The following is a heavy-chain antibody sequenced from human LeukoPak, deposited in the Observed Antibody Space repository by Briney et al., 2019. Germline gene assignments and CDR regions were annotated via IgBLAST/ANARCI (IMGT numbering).Heavy chain of an antibody. CDR2: VHNDGTTT. V-gene: IGHV3-74*01. J-gene: IGHJ3*02. Sequence: GGSLRLSCAASGFTFSSYSMNWVRQAPGKGLVWVSRVHNDGTTTGYADSVKGRFAISRDNAKNTVYLQMNSLRAEDTAVYYCARGGVGSFDIWGQGTMVTVSS. CDR3: ARGGVGSFDI. D-gene: IGHD2-8*02. CDR1: GFTFSSYS.